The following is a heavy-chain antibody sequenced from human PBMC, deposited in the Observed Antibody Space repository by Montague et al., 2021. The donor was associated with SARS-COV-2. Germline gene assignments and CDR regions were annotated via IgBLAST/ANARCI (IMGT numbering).Heavy chain of an antibody. CDR3: ATLPSSITIFGVVQGYSFDD. D-gene: IGHD3-3*01. CDR2: RYSSGST. J-gene: IGHJ4*02. V-gene: IGHV4-39*01. Sequence: SETLSLTCTVSGASISSRSYYWGWLRQPPGKGLEWIGIRYSSGSTYYNPTLKIRVNTSGDTSKNQFSPMLSSVTAADTAVYYCATLPSSITIFGVVQGYSFDDWGQGTLVTVSS. CDR1: GASISSRSYY.